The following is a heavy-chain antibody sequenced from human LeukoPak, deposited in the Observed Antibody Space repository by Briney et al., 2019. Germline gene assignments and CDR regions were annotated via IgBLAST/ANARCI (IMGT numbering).Heavy chain of an antibody. CDR2: ISGYNGNT. CDR1: GYTFPSYA. J-gene: IGHJ4*02. Sequence: ASVKVSCKAPGYTFPSYAINWVRQAPGQGLEWMGWISGYNGNTNYAQKFQGRVTMTTDTSTNTAYMEVKSLRSDDTAVYYCARLDITFGGGIVNAGSNYWGQGTLVTVSS. CDR3: ARLDITFGGGIVNAGSNY. V-gene: IGHV1-18*01. D-gene: IGHD3-16*02.